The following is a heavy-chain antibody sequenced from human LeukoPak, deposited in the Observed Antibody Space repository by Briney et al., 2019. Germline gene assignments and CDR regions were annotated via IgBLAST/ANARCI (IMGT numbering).Heavy chain of an antibody. V-gene: IGHV1-8*01. CDR2: MNPNSGNT. D-gene: IGHD6-13*01. CDR3: ARGAGSRQQLVQGSFDY. J-gene: IGHJ4*02. Sequence: ASVKVSCKASGYTFTSYDINWVRQATGQGLEWMGWMNPNSGNTGYAQKFQGRVTMTRNTSISTAYMELSSLRSEDTAVYYCARGAGSRQQLVQGSFDYWGQGTLVTVSS. CDR1: GYTFTSYD.